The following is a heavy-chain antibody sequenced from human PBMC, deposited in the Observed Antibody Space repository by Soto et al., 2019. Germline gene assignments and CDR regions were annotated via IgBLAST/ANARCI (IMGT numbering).Heavy chain of an antibody. V-gene: IGHV3-48*02. Sequence: EVQLVESGGDLVQPGGSLRLSCAASGFTFSSYSMNWVRQPPGKGLEWVSYISGSSSTIYYADSVKGRFTISRDNAKNSWCLQMNSLRDEDTAVYYCARVGGSPLQGERDDGMDVWGQGTTATVSS. CDR2: ISGSSSTI. CDR3: ARVGGSPLQGERDDGMDV. CDR1: GFTFSSYS. J-gene: IGHJ6*02. D-gene: IGHD1-26*01.